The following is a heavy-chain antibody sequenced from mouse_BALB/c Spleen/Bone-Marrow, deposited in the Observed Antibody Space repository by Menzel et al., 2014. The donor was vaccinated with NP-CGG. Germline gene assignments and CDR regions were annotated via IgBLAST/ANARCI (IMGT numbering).Heavy chain of an antibody. CDR3: ARYYYGSSLFDY. CDR2: IDPANGNT. Sequence: VQLQQSGAELVKPGASVKLSCTASGFNIKDTYMHWVKQRPEQGLEWIGRIDPANGNTEYDPKFQGKATITADTSSNTAYLQLSSLTPEDTAVYYCARYYYGSSLFDYWGQGTTLTVSS. CDR1: GFNIKDTY. D-gene: IGHD1-1*01. J-gene: IGHJ2*01. V-gene: IGHV14-3*02.